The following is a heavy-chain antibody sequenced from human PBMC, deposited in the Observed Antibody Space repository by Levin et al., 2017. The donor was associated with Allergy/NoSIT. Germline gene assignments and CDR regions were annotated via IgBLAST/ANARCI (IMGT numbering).Heavy chain of an antibody. Sequence: SCAVSGGSISSGGYSWSWIRQPPGKGLEWIGYIYHSGSTYYNPSLKSRVTISVDRSKNQFSLKLSSVTAADTAVYYCATAKGYCGGDCYADAFDIWGQGTMVTVSS. V-gene: IGHV4-30-2*01. CDR3: ATAKGYCGGDCYADAFDI. D-gene: IGHD2-21*02. CDR2: IYHSGST. CDR1: GGSISSGGYS. J-gene: IGHJ3*02.